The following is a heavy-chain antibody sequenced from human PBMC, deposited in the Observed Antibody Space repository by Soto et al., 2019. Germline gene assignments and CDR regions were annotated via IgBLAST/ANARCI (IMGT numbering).Heavy chain of an antibody. CDR1: GYSLTNIW. V-gene: IGHV5-51*01. D-gene: IGHD1-26*01. Sequence: PGESLKISCXGSGYSLTNIWIHWVRQMPGKGLEWMGTIYPGDSDTRYSPSFQGQVTISADKSISTAYLQWSSLKASDTAMYYCPRQSGSYRYYYYYGMDVWGQGTTVTVSS. J-gene: IGHJ6*02. CDR2: IYPGDSDT. CDR3: PRQSGSYRYYYYYGMDV.